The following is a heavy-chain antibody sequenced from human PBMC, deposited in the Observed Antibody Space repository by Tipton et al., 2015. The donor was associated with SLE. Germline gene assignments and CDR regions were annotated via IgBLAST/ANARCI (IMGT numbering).Heavy chain of an antibody. Sequence: GLVKPSETLSLNCTVSGGSISSTSYYWGWIRQPPGKGLEWIGSVRHSGSTYHNPSLKSRVTISVDTSKNQFSLKLSSVTAADTAVYYCAKVRRDDYYYYGMDVWGQGTTVTVPS. D-gene: IGHD1-14*01. CDR2: VRHSGST. CDR3: AKVRRDDYYYYGMDV. J-gene: IGHJ6*02. CDR1: GGSISSTSYY. V-gene: IGHV4-39*01.